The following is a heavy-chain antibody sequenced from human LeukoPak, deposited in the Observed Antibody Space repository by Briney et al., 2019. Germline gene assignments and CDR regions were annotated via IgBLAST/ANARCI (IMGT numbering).Heavy chain of an antibody. J-gene: IGHJ1*01. CDR3: ARDLIVATRGTWYFQH. CDR2: ISWNSGSI. D-gene: IGHD5-12*01. V-gene: IGHV3-9*01. Sequence: GGSLRLSCAASGFTFDDYAMHWVRQAPGKGLEWVSGISWNSGSIGYADSVKGRFTISRDNAKNSLYLQMNSLRAEDTAVYYCARDLIVATRGTWYFQHWGQGTLVTVSS. CDR1: GFTFDDYA.